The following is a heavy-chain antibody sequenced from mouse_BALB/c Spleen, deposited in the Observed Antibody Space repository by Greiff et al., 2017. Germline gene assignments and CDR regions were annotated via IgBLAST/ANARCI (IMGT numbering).Heavy chain of an antibody. CDR3: TRDITTGGYYYAMDY. D-gene: IGHD1-1*01. CDR2: ISSGGSYT. CDR1: GFTFSSYT. Sequence: EVKLVESGGGLVKPGGSLKLSCAASGFTFSSYTMSWVRQTPEKRLEWVATISSGGSYTYYPDSVKGRFTISRDNAKNTLYLQMSSLKSEDTAMYYYTRDITTGGYYYAMDYWGQGTSVTVSS. V-gene: IGHV5-6-4*01. J-gene: IGHJ4*01.